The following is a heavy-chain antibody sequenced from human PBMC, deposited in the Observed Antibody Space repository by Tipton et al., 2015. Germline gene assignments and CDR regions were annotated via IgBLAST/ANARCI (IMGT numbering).Heavy chain of an antibody. Sequence: TLSLTCTVSGGSMYSFYWSWMRQPPGKGLEWIGHIYYSGTTNYNPSLKSRVTISADMSNNQFSLKLTSVTAADTAVYYCARVAVTSTYHFDYWGQGTLVTVSS. V-gene: IGHV4-59*01. CDR3: ARVAVTSTYHFDY. J-gene: IGHJ4*02. CDR1: GGSMYSFY. D-gene: IGHD4-17*01. CDR2: IYYSGTT.